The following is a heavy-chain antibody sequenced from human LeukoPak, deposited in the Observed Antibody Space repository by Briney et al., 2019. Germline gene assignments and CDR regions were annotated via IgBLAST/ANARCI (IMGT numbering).Heavy chain of an antibody. J-gene: IGHJ6*02. D-gene: IGHD2-21*02. Sequence: AGGSLRLSCAASGFTFSSYGMHWVRQAPGEGLEWVAMISFDGSNTDYGNSVKGRFTISRDNSMNTLYLQMNGLRAEDTGLYYCASGCGGDSHATHYYYYGVDVWGQGTTVTVSS. CDR2: ISFDGSNT. CDR1: GFTFSSYG. CDR3: ASGCGGDSHATHYYYYGVDV. V-gene: IGHV3-30*03.